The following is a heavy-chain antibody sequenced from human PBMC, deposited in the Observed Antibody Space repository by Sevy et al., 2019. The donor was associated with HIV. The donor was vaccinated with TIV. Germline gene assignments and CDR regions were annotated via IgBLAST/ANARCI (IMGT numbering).Heavy chain of an antibody. CDR2: ISSSSSTI. V-gene: IGHV3-48*02. J-gene: IGHJ5*02. Sequence: GGSLRLSCAASGFTFSSYSMNWVRQAPGKGLEWVSYISSSSSTINNAESVKGGCTISRDNAKNSLYLQMNSLRDEDTAVYYCAGTTGFDWLLVNNWFDPWGQGTLVTVSS. CDR3: AGTTGFDWLLVNNWFDP. D-gene: IGHD3-9*01. CDR1: GFTFSSYS.